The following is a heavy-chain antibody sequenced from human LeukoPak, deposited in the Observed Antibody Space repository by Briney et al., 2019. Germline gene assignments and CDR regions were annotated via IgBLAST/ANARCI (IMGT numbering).Heavy chain of an antibody. CDR3: AKTPLGVVPAARFDY. CDR2: IKQDGSEK. V-gene: IGHV3-7*03. CDR1: GFTFSSYW. J-gene: IGHJ4*02. Sequence: GGSLRLSCAAPGFTFSSYWMSWVRQAPGKGLEWVANIKQDGSEKYYVDSVKGRFTISRDNAKNTLYLQMNSLRAEDTAVYYCAKTPLGVVPAARFDYWGQGTLVTVSS. D-gene: IGHD2-2*01.